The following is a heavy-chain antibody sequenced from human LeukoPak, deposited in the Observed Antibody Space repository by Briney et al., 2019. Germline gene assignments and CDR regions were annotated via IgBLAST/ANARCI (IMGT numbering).Heavy chain of an antibody. J-gene: IGHJ4*02. CDR3: ARDFSLVPVGYSYGYDY. Sequence: GGSLRLSCAASGFTFSSYGMHWVRQAPGKGLEWVAVIWYDGSNKYYADSVKGRFTISRDNSKNTLYLQMNSLRAEDTAVYYCARDFSLVPVGYSYGYDYWGQGTLVTVSS. V-gene: IGHV3-33*01. CDR1: GFTFSSYG. D-gene: IGHD5-18*01. CDR2: IWYDGSNK.